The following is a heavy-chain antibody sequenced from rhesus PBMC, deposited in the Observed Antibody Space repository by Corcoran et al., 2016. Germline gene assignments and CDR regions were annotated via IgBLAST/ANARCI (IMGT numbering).Heavy chain of an antibody. D-gene: IGHD4-29*01. CDR2: IYPSHGNT. Sequence: QVQLVQSGAEVKKPGASVKLSCKASGYTFTSYYINWVRQAPGQVLEWMGGIYPSHGNTGYAQKFRGRVTMTGDTSTSTAYMELSSLRSEDTAVYYCTRGAGSRNWYFDLWGPGTPITISS. CDR3: TRGAGSRNWYFDL. V-gene: IGHV1S9*01. CDR1: GYTFTSYY. J-gene: IGHJ2*01.